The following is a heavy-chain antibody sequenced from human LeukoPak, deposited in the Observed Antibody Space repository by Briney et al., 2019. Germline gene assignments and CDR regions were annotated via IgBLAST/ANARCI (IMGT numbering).Heavy chain of an antibody. Sequence: PGGSLRLSCAASGFTFDAFGMTWVRQAPGKGLEWVSAIRGDAGSTGYADSVKGRFTISRDNAKNSLYLQMNSLRDEDTAVYYCARGGSSWPFDYWGQGTLVTVSS. V-gene: IGHV3-20*04. J-gene: IGHJ4*02. CDR1: GFTFDAFG. CDR3: ARGGSSWPFDY. D-gene: IGHD6-13*01. CDR2: IRGDAGST.